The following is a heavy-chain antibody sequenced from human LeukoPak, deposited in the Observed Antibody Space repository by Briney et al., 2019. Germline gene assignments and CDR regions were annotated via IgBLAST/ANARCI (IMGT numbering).Heavy chain of an antibody. CDR1: GFTFTNYW. D-gene: IGHD6-13*01. V-gene: IGHV5-51*01. J-gene: IGHJ4*02. CDR3: ARPRGGGQQLDFDY. Sequence: GESLKISCKGSGFTFTNYWIAWVRQMPGKGLEWMGMIYPRDSDSRYSPSFQGQVTFSADKSISTAYLQWSSLKASDTAMYYCARPRGGGQQLDFDYWGQGTLVTVSS. CDR2: IYPRDSDS.